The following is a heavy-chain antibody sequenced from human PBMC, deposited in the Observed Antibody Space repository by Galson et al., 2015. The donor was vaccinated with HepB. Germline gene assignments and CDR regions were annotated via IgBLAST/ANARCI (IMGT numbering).Heavy chain of an antibody. J-gene: IGHJ2*01. CDR1: GGTFSSYT. V-gene: IGHV1-69*02. D-gene: IGHD6-13*01. CDR3: ARARSTRQQLKPYFDL. Sequence: SVKVSCKASGGTFSSYTISWVRQAPGQGLEWMGRIIPILGIANYAQKFQGWVTMTRDTSISTAYMELSRLRSDDTAVYCCARARSTRQQLKPYFDLWGRGTLVTVSS. CDR2: IIPILGIA.